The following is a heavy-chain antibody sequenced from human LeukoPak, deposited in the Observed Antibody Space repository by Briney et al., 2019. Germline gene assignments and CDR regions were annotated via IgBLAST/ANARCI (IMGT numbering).Heavy chain of an antibody. D-gene: IGHD1-26*01. V-gene: IGHV1-2*02. CDR1: GYTFTGYY. Sequence: ASVKVSCKASGYTFTGYYMHWVRQTPGQGLEWMGWINPNSGGTNYAQKFQGRVTMTRDTSTSTAYMELSRLRSDDTAVYYCARDHRIVGATTPDYWGQGTLVTVSS. J-gene: IGHJ4*02. CDR3: ARDHRIVGATTPDY. CDR2: INPNSGGT.